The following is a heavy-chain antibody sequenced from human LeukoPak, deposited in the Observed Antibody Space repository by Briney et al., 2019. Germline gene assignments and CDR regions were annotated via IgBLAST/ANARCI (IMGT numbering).Heavy chain of an antibody. D-gene: IGHD1-26*01. Sequence: ASVKVSCKASGYTFTSYYMHWVRQAPGQGLEWMGIINPSGGSTSYAQKFQGRVTITRDTSASTAYMELSSLRSEDTAVYYCARVSSGSPGAFDIWGQGTMVTVSS. CDR2: INPSGGST. J-gene: IGHJ3*02. CDR3: ARVSSGSPGAFDI. CDR1: GYTFTSYY. V-gene: IGHV1-46*01.